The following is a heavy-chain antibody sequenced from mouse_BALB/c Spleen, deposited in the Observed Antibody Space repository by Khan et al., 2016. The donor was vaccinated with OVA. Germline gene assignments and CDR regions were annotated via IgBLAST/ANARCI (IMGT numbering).Heavy chain of an antibody. Sequence: VQLKESGPGLVAPSQSLSITCTISGFSLSSYGIHWVRQPPGKGLEWLVVIWSDGSTTYNSTLKSRLSITKDNSKSQVFLKMNSLQTDDTAIYYCARQPYYHYYVMDYWGQGTSITVSS. CDR2: IWSDGST. CDR3: ARQPYYHYYVMDY. V-gene: IGHV2-6-1*01. J-gene: IGHJ4*01. CDR1: GFSLSSYG. D-gene: IGHD2-10*01.